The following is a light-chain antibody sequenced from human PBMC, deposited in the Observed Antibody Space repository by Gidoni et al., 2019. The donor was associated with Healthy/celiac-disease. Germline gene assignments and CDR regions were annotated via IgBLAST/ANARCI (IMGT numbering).Light chain of an antibody. CDR2: GAS. CDR3: QQDNNWPLT. Sequence: EIVMTQSPATLSVSPGERSTLSCRASQSVSSNLAWYQQKPGQAPRLRIYGASTRATGIPARFRGSGSGTEFTLTISSLQSEDFAVYYCQQDNNWPLTFGGGTKVEIK. J-gene: IGKJ4*01. CDR1: QSVSSN. V-gene: IGKV3-15*01.